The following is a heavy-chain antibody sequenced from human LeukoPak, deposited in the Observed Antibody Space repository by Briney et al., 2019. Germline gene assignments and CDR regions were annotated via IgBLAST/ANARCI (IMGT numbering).Heavy chain of an antibody. J-gene: IGHJ4*02. V-gene: IGHV1-2*02. D-gene: IGHD1-26*01. CDR3: ASKFKVGASLDS. Sequence: GASVKVSCKASGYTFTGYYIHWVRQAPGQGLEWMGWTNPNSGGTNYAQKFQGRVTMTRDTSISTAYMELSRLRSDDTAVYYCASKFKVGASLDSWAQGTLVTVSS. CDR1: GYTFTGYY. CDR2: TNPNSGGT.